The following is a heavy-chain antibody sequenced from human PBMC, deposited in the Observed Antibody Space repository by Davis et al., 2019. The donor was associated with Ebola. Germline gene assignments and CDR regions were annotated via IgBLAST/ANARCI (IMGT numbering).Heavy chain of an antibody. CDR1: GFTFSNYP. CDR2: IRTNSEGTT. J-gene: IGHJ4*02. V-gene: IGHV3-48*02. Sequence: GGSLRLSCAASGFTFSNYPMNWVRQAPGKGLEWISNIRTNSEGTTKHAESVKGRFTISREDATSSLYLQMNSLRDKDTAVYYCARESSGLDYWGQGTLVTVSS. CDR3: ARESSGLDY. D-gene: IGHD5/OR15-5a*01.